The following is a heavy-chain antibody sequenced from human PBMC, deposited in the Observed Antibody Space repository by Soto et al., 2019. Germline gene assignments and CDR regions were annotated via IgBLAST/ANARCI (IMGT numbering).Heavy chain of an antibody. J-gene: IGHJ4*02. CDR2: ISSSGTAI. V-gene: IGHV3-48*03. D-gene: IGHD5-12*01. Sequence: EVQLVESGGGLVQPGGSLRLSCAASRFTFSRYEMNWVRQAPGKGLEWVASISSSGTAIYYADSVKGRFSISRDNDKNSVYLAMNSLRVDDTAVYYCARDRGYTSGSSGGAFDFWGQGTLVTVSS. CDR3: ARDRGYTSGSSGGAFDF. CDR1: RFTFSRYE.